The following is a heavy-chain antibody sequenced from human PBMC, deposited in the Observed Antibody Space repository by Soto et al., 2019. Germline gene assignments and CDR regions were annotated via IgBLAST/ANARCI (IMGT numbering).Heavy chain of an antibody. J-gene: IGHJ4*02. CDR2: IRNKVMTYTT. V-gene: IGHV3-72*01. CDR1: GFTFSDYY. Sequence: EVQLVESGGGLVQPEGSLRLSCVASGFTFSDYYMDWVCQTPGKGLEWVGRIRNKVMTYTTEYAASVTGRFTVSRDDSRNSFYPHMNSLKTEDTAMDYCSRAGRCTTPYYTDYWGQGTLFTFSS. CDR3: SRAGRCTTPYYTDY.